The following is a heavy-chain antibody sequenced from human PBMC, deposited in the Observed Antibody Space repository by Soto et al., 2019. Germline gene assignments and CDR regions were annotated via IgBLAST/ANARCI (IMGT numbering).Heavy chain of an antibody. Sequence: EVQLLESGGGLVRPGGSLRLSCAASGFTFSSYAMSWVRQAPGKGLEWGSDISGSGGSIYYADSVKGRFTISRDNSKNTLYLQMNSLRADDTAVYYCAKGSGTPKSAYIAYWGQGTLVTVSS. J-gene: IGHJ4*02. CDR3: AKGSGTPKSAYIAY. CDR2: ISGSGGSI. V-gene: IGHV3-23*01. D-gene: IGHD1-26*01. CDR1: GFTFSSYA.